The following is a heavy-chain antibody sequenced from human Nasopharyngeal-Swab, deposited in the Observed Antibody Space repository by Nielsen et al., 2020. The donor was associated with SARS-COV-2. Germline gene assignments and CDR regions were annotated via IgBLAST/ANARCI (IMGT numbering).Heavy chain of an antibody. CDR1: GYTFTSYA. D-gene: IGHD4-11*01. Sequence: ASVKVSCKASGYTFTSYAMNWVRQAPGQGLEWMGRINPNSGGTNYAQKFQGRVTMTRDTSISTVYMELSRLRSDDTAVYYCARVSYSNYDYWGQGTLVTVSS. V-gene: IGHV1-2*06. J-gene: IGHJ4*02. CDR2: INPNSGGT. CDR3: ARVSYSNYDY.